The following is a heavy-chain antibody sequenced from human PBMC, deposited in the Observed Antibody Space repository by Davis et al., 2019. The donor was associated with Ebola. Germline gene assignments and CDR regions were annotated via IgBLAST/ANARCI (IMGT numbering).Heavy chain of an antibody. Sequence: ASVKVSCKASGYTFTSYGISWVRQAPGQGLEWMGWISAYNGNTNYAQKLQGRVTITADKSTSTAYMELSSLRSEDTAVYYCASSDILTGYYQPSYGMDVWGQGTTVTVSS. CDR3: ASSDILTGYYQPSYGMDV. D-gene: IGHD3-9*01. CDR1: GYTFTSYG. J-gene: IGHJ6*02. CDR2: ISAYNGNT. V-gene: IGHV1-18*04.